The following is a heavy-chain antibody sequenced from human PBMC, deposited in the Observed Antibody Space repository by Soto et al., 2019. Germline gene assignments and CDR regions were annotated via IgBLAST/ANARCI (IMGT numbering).Heavy chain of an antibody. J-gene: IGHJ5*02. CDR2: ISYTGDT. V-gene: IGHV4-61*01. CDR1: GASVSPARYL. D-gene: IGHD1-26*01. CDR3: ARIVVGATVDL. Sequence: LSPTCSVSGASVSPARYLWTWIRQPPGKGLEWIAYISYTGDTNYNPSLKSRVTISIDTSRNQFSLTLTSVTAADTAVYFCARIVVGATVDLWGQGSLVTVSS.